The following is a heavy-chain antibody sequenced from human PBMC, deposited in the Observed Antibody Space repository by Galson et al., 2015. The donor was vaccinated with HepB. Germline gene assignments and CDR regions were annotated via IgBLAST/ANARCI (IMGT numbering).Heavy chain of an antibody. CDR1: GFTFSNYG. CDR3: ARHQEEMTQYGMDV. J-gene: IGHJ6*02. CDR2: ILYDGSNK. V-gene: IGHV3-33*01. D-gene: IGHD5-24*01. Sequence: SLRLSCAAPGFTFSNYGMHWVRQAPGKGLEWVAVILYDGSNKNYADSVKGRFTISRDNSKNTLYLQMNSLRAEDTAAYYCARHQEEMTQYGMDVWGQGTTVTVSS.